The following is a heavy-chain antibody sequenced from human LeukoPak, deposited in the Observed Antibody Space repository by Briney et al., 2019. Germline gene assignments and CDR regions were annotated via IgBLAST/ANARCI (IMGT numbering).Heavy chain of an antibody. CDR3: ARVANGRSSWYFQH. CDR2: ISSSSSYI. D-gene: IGHD6-13*01. J-gene: IGHJ1*01. CDR1: GFTFSSYS. Sequence: GGSLRLSCAASGFTFSSYSMNWVRQAPGKGLEWVSSISSSSSYIYYADSVKGRFTISRDNAKNSLYLQMNSLRAGDTAVYYCARVANGRSSWYFQHWGQGTLVTVSS. V-gene: IGHV3-21*01.